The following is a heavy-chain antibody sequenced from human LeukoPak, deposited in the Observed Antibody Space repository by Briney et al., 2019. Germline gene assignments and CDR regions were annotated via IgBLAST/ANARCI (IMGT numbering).Heavy chain of an antibody. V-gene: IGHV3-48*04. CDR1: GFTFSSYS. CDR3: AKESGDDSSGYYEVFDY. D-gene: IGHD3-22*01. CDR2: ISSSSSTI. J-gene: IGHJ4*02. Sequence: PGGSLRLSCAASGFTFSSYSMSWVRQAPGKGLEWVSYISSSSSTIYYADSVKGRFTISRDNSKNTLYLQMNSLRAEDTAVYYCAKESGDDSSGYYEVFDYWGQGTLVTVSS.